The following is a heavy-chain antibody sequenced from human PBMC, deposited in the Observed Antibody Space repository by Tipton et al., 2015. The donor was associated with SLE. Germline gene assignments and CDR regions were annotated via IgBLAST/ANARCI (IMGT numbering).Heavy chain of an antibody. CDR2: IYHSGST. CDR1: GYSISSGYY. V-gene: IGHV4-38-2*01. J-gene: IGHJ3*02. CDR3: ARTMWGNAFDI. D-gene: IGHD3-16*01. Sequence: TLSLTCAVSGYSISSGYYWGWIRQPPGKGLEWIGSIYHSGSTYYNPSLKSRVTISVDTSKNHFSLKLSSLTAADTAVYYCARTMWGNAFDIWGQGTMVTVSS.